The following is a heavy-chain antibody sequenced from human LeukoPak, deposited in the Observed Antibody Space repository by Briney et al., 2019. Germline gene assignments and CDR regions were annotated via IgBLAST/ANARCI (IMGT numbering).Heavy chain of an antibody. V-gene: IGHV1-2*02. CDR1: GYTFTGYY. D-gene: IGHD3-9*01. CDR3: ATAGLGHDILTGYPDY. CDR2: INPNSGGT. J-gene: IGHJ4*02. Sequence: ASVKVSCKASGYTFTGYYMHWVRQAPGQGLEWMGWINPNSGGTNYAQKFQGRVTMTRDTSISTAYMELSRLRSDDTAIYYCATAGLGHDILTGYPDYWGQGTLVTVSS.